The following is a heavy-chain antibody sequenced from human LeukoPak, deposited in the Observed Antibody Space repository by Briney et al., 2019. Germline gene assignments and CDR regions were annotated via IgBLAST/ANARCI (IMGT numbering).Heavy chain of an antibody. V-gene: IGHV3-23*01. Sequence: PGGSLRLSCKASGFTFSTSGMSWVRQASGKGLEWVSDITDSGTTAYYADAVKGRFIVSRDNSKNTLYLQMNSLRVEDTAVYYCAGRTGAYWGQGTLVTVSS. CDR1: GFTFSTSG. D-gene: IGHD1-26*01. J-gene: IGHJ4*02. CDR2: ITDSGTTA. CDR3: AGRTGAY.